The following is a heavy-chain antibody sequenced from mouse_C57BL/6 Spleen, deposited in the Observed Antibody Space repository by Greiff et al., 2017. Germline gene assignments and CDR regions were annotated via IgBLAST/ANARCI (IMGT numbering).Heavy chain of an antibody. V-gene: IGHV1-55*01. J-gene: IGHJ1*03. CDR2: IYPGSGST. Sequence: QVQLQQPGAELVKPGASVKMSCKASGYTFTSYWITWVKQRPGQGLEWIGDIYPGSGSTNYNEKFKSKATLTVDTSSSTAYMQLSSLTSEDSAVYYCARSGGNYEYFDVWAQGPRSPSPQ. CDR3: ARSGGNYEYFDV. CDR1: GYTFTSYW. D-gene: IGHD2-1*01.